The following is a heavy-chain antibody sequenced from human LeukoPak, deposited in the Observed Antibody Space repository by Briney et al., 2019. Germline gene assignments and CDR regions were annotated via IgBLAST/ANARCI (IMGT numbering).Heavy chain of an antibody. CDR2: INPSGGST. CDR1: GYTFTSYY. V-gene: IGHV1-46*01. D-gene: IGHD2-15*01. CDR3: ARGGQTVVVVAANWVGPYYYYMDV. Sequence: GASVKVSCKASGYTFTSYYMHWVRQAPGQGLEWMGIINPSGGSTSYAQKFQGRVTMTRDMSTSTVYMELSSLRSEDTAVYYCARGGQTVVVVAANWVGPYYYYMDVWGKGTTVTVSS. J-gene: IGHJ6*03.